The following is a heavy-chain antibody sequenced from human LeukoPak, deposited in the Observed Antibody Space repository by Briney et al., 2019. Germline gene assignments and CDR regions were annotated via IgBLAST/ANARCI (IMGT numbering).Heavy chain of an antibody. CDR2: ISGSGGST. CDR3: ARGGGSWYAVWFDP. V-gene: IGHV3-23*01. Sequence: GGSLRLSCAASGFTFSSYALSWVRQAPGKGLEWVSSISGSGGSTYYADSVKGRCTISRDNSKNTLYLQMNSLRAEDTAVYYCARGGGSWYAVWFDPWGQGTLVTVSS. CDR1: GFTFSSYA. D-gene: IGHD6-13*01. J-gene: IGHJ5*02.